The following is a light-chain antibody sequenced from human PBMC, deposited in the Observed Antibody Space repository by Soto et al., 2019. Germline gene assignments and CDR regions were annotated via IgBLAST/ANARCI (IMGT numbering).Light chain of an antibody. CDR3: QQRGNWPLPWT. CDR1: QSVGSY. V-gene: IGKV3-11*01. Sequence: EIVLTQSPATLSLSPGETATLSCRASQSVGSYLAWYQRKPGQVPRLLIYNASNRATGIPARFSGSGSGTDFTLTISRLEPEDFAVYYCQQRGNWPLPWTFGQGAKVEIK. J-gene: IGKJ1*01. CDR2: NAS.